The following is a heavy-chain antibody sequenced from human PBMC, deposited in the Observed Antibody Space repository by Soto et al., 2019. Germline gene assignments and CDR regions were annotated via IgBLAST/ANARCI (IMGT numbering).Heavy chain of an antibody. D-gene: IGHD5-18*01. CDR2: IWYDGSNK. J-gene: IGHJ6*02. CDR3: ASGGGYSYGEYGMDV. Sequence: PGGSLRLSCAASGFTFSSYGMHWVRQAPGKGLEWVAVIWYDGSNKYYADSVKGRFTISRDNSKNTLYLQMNSLRAEDTAVYYCASGGGYSYGEYGMDVWGQGTTVTVSS. CDR1: GFTFSSYG. V-gene: IGHV3-33*01.